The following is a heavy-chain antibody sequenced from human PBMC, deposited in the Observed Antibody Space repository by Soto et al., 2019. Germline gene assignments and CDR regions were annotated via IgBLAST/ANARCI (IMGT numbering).Heavy chain of an antibody. V-gene: IGHV1-2*04. CDR3: ARSQGSSTSLEIYYYYYYGMDV. CDR2: INPNSGGT. CDR1: GYTFTGYY. D-gene: IGHD2-2*01. J-gene: IGHJ6*02. Sequence: GASVKVSCKASGYTFTGYYMHWVRQAPGQGLEWMGWINPNSGGTNYAQKFQGWVTMTRDTSISTAYMELSSLRSEDTAVYYCARSQGSSTSLEIYYYYYYGMDVWGQGTTVTVSS.